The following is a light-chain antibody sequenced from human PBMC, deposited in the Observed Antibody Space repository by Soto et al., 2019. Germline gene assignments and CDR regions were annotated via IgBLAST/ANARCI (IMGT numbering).Light chain of an antibody. J-gene: IGKJ4*01. CDR2: DAI. Sequence: DIVLTQSPATLSLSPGERATLSCRASQSVATYLAWYQQEPGQAPRLLIYDAINRATGIPARFSGSGSGTDFTLTISSLEPEDFAVYYCQQRSNWPSVTFGGGTKVEI. V-gene: IGKV3-11*01. CDR3: QQRSNWPSVT. CDR1: QSVATY.